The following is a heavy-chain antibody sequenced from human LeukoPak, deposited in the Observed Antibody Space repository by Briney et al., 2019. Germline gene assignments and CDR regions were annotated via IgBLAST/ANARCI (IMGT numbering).Heavy chain of an antibody. D-gene: IGHD3-10*01. Sequence: SETLSLTCAVYGGSLSGYYWSWIRQPPGKGLEWIGEINHSGGTNYNPSLKSRVTISVDTSKNQFSLKLSSVTAADTAVYYCARGGGITDNGMDVWGQGTTVTVSS. J-gene: IGHJ6*02. CDR3: ARGGGITDNGMDV. V-gene: IGHV4-34*01. CDR1: GGSLSGYY. CDR2: INHSGGT.